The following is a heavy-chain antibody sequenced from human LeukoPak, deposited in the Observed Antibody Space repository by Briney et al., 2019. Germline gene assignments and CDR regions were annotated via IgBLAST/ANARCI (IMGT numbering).Heavy chain of an antibody. J-gene: IGHJ5*02. CDR1: GGSISTYY. Sequence: SETLSLTXTVSGGSISTYYWSWIRQPPGKGLEWIGCIYYSGSTNSNPSLKSRVTISVDTSKNQFSLKLNSVTAADTAVYYCARDGTMVRGGGGFDPWGQGTLVTVSS. CDR2: IYYSGST. CDR3: ARDGTMVRGGGGFDP. V-gene: IGHV4-59*01. D-gene: IGHD3-10*01.